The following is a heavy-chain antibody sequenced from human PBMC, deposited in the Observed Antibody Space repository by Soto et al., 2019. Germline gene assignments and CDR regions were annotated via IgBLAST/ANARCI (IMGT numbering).Heavy chain of an antibody. D-gene: IGHD3-10*01. CDR1: GFAFHRYG. Sequence: QVQLVESGGGVVQPGRSLRLSCAASGFAFHRYGIHWVRQAPGKGLAWVADIWYDGTTKDYADSVKGRFTVSRDDSENTVYLQMDSLRAGDTAVYYCARDGSGGDWRFFGYCGQGTLVTVSS. V-gene: IGHV3-33*01. CDR2: IWYDGTTK. CDR3: ARDGSGGDWRFFGY. J-gene: IGHJ4*02.